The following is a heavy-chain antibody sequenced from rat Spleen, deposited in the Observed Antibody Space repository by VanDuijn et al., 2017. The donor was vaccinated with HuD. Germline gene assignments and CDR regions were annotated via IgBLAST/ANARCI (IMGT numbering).Heavy chain of an antibody. CDR3: ARQEDYGGYSRDYFGY. Sequence: EVQLVETGGGLVQPGRSLKLSCVASGFTFSSYWMYWIRQAPGKGLEWVSSITNTGGTTYYPDSVKGRFTISRDNAKSTLYLQMNSLRSEDTATYYCARQEDYGGYSRDYFGYWGQGVVVTVSS. J-gene: IGHJ2*01. V-gene: IGHV5-31*01. CDR2: ITNTGGTT. CDR1: GFTFSSYW. D-gene: IGHD1-11*01.